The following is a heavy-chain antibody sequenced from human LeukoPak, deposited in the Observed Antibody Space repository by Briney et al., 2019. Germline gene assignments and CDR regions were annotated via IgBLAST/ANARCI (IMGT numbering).Heavy chain of an antibody. V-gene: IGHV1-69*04. CDR3: LTGYSSSWLDY. Sequence: GASVKVSCKASGGTFSSYAISWVRQAPGQGLEWMGRIIPILGIANYAQKFQGRVTITADKSTSTAYMELSSLRSEDTAVHYCLTGYSSSWLDYWGRGTLVTVSS. J-gene: IGHJ4*02. D-gene: IGHD6-13*01. CDR2: IIPILGIA. CDR1: GGTFSSYA.